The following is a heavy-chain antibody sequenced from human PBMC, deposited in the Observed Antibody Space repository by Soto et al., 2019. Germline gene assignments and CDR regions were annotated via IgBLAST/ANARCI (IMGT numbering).Heavy chain of an antibody. Sequence: PSETLSLTCSVSGGSVRSYHWSWIRQSPEKGLEWIGYFYHSGNSNYNPSLKSRVTISVDTSKNQLSLSLRSVTAADTAVYFCARISSADPYGYVNRGLDVWGQGTTVTVSS. J-gene: IGHJ6*02. D-gene: IGHD5-18*01. CDR3: ARISSADPYGYVNRGLDV. CDR1: GGSVRSYH. CDR2: FYHSGNS. V-gene: IGHV4-59*02.